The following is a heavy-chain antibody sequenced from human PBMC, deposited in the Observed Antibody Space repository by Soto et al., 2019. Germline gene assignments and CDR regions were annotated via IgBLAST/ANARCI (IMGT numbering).Heavy chain of an antibody. J-gene: IGHJ4*01. CDR2: FPPGDTSR. CDR1: GFTFSLYT. V-gene: IGHV3-48*02. D-gene: IGHD1-20*01. CDR3: ARDHNWAFDY. Sequence: EVRLLESGGGFVQPGGSLRLSCVASGFTFSLYTMMWVRQAPGKGPEWLSYFPPGDTSRHFADSVKGRFTVSRDNAKNSLFLQMNSLTDEDTAVDYCARDHNWAFDYWGHGILVTVSS.